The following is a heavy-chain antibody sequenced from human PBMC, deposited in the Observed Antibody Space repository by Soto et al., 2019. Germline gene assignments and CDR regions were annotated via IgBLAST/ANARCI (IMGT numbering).Heavy chain of an antibody. CDR1: GYTFTSYG. CDR3: ARNGILTGYPTNAFDF. V-gene: IGHV1-18*01. D-gene: IGHD3-9*01. CDR2: ISDYNGNT. Sequence: QVQLVQSGAEVKKPGASVKVSCKASGYTFTSYGISWVRQAPGQGLEWMGWISDYNGNTNYAQKLQGRVTMTTDTSTSTAYMELRSLRSDDTGVYYCARNGILTGYPTNAFDFWGQGTMVTVSS. J-gene: IGHJ3*01.